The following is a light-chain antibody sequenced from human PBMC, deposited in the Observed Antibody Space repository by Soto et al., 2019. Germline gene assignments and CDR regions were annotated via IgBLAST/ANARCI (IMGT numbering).Light chain of an antibody. J-gene: IGKJ2*01. Sequence: DIVMTQSPDSLAVSLGERATVNCKSSQSLLYRSNNQNYLAWYQQRPGQPPKLLISWASTRESGVPDRFSGSGSGTDFTLTISSLQAEDVAVYYCQQYYTTPQTFGQGTKLEIK. CDR1: QSLLYRSNNQNY. CDR2: WAS. V-gene: IGKV4-1*01. CDR3: QQYYTTPQT.